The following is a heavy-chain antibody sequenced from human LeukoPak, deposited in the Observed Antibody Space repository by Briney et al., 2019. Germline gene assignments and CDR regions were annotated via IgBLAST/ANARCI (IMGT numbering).Heavy chain of an antibody. V-gene: IGHV1-69*01. D-gene: IGHD5-12*01. CDR2: IIPIFGTA. J-gene: IGHJ3*02. CDR3: ARKYSGYDSYALDT. CDR1: GGTFSSHA. Sequence: ASVKVSCKASGGTFSSHAISWVRQAPGQGLEWMGGIIPIFGTANYAQKFQGRVTITADESTSTAYMELSSLRSEDTAVYYCARKYSGYDSYALDTWGQGTMVTVSS.